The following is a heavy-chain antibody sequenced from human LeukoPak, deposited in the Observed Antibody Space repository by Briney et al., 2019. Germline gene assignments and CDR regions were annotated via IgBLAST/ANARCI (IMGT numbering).Heavy chain of an antibody. D-gene: IGHD1-14*01. CDR1: GYTFTSYD. CDR3: AKHYQTTFDY. V-gene: IGHV1-8*03. CDR2: INPNTGNT. J-gene: IGHJ4*02. Sequence: ASVKVSCKASGYTFTSYDINWMRQATGQEPEWMGWINPNTGNTGYAQKFQGRVTITRDTSISTAYMELSSLRFEDTAVYYCAKHYQTTFDYWGQGTLVTVSS.